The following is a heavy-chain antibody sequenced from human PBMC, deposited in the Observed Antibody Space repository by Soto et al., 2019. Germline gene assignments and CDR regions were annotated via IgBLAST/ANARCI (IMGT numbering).Heavy chain of an antibody. J-gene: IGHJ6*02. Sequence: QVQLVQSGAEVKKPGASVKVSCKASGYTFTSYGISWVRQAPGQGLEWMGWISAYNGNTNYAQKLQGRVTMTTDTSTSTAYMDLRSLRSDDTAVYYCARILRDTAMVYGMDVWGQGTSVTVCS. D-gene: IGHD5-18*01. CDR1: GYTFTSYG. V-gene: IGHV1-18*01. CDR2: ISAYNGNT. CDR3: ARILRDTAMVYGMDV.